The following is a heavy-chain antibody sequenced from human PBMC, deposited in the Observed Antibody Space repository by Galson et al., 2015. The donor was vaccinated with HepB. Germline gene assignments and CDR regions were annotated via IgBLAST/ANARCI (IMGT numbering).Heavy chain of an antibody. J-gene: IGHJ4*02. CDR1: GFTFSNAW. V-gene: IGHV3-15*01. CDR3: TTDTISPWYYGSGSLSDY. Sequence: SLRLSCAASGFTFSNAWMSWVRQAPGKGLEWVGRIKSKTDGGTTDYAAPVKGRFTISRDDSKNTLYLQMNSLKTEDTAVYYCTTDTISPWYYGSGSLSDYWGQGTLVTVSS. D-gene: IGHD3-10*01. CDR2: IKSKTDGGTT.